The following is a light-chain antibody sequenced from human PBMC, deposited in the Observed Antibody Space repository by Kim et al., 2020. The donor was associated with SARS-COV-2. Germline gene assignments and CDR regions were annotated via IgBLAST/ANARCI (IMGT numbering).Light chain of an antibody. CDR3: QQRTNWPLT. J-gene: IGKJ4*01. CDR1: QSVSSY. CDR2: DAS. Sequence: LYPGERATLSCKASQSVSSYLAWYQQRPGQAPRLLIYDASNRATVIPARFSGSGSGTDFTLTISSLEPEDFAVYYCQQRTNWPLTFGGGTNVDIK. V-gene: IGKV3-11*01.